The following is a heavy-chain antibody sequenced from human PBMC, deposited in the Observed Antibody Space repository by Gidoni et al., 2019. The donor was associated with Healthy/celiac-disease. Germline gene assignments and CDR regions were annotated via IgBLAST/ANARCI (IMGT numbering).Heavy chain of an antibody. Sequence: QVQLQQWGAGLLKPSETLSLTCAVYGGSFSGYYWRWIRQPPGKGLEWIGEINHSGSTNYNPSLKSRVTISGDTSKNQFSLKLSSVTAADTAVYYCARARPRKSRYSYGYKGDPGVMYFDYWGQGTLVTVSS. CDR2: INHSGST. J-gene: IGHJ4*02. CDR3: ARARPRKSRYSYGYKGDPGVMYFDY. CDR1: GGSFSGYY. D-gene: IGHD5-18*01. V-gene: IGHV4-34*01.